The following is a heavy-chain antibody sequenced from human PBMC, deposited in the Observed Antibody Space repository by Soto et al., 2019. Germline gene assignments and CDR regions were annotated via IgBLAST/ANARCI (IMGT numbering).Heavy chain of an antibody. CDR3: ARGGEPYYDFWSGYDAFDI. Sequence: ASVKVSCKASGGTFSSYAISWVRQAPGQGLEWMGGIIPILGIANYGQKFQGRVTITADKSTSTAYMELSSLRSEDTAVYYCARGGEPYYDFWSGYDAFDIWGQGTMVTVSS. D-gene: IGHD3-3*01. V-gene: IGHV1-69*10. CDR2: IIPILGIA. J-gene: IGHJ3*02. CDR1: GGTFSSYA.